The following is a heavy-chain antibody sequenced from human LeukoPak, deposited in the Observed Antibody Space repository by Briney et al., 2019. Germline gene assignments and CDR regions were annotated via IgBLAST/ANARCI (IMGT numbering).Heavy chain of an antibody. D-gene: IGHD6-19*01. CDR1: GGTFSSYA. V-gene: IGHV1-69*04. CDR2: IIPILGIA. CDR3: ARAGIAVAGTNWFDP. J-gene: IGHJ5*02. Sequence: SVKVSCKASGGTFSSYAISLVRQAPGQGLEWMGRIIPILGIANYAQKFQGRVTITADRSTSTAYMELSSLRSEDTAVYYCARAGIAVAGTNWFDPWGQGTLVTVSS.